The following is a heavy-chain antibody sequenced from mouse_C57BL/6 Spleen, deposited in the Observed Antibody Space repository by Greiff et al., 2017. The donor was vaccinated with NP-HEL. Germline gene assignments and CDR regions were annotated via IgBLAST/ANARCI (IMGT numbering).Heavy chain of an antibody. CDR2: IDPANGNT. J-gene: IGHJ4*01. V-gene: IGHV14-3*01. CDR3: ARYYDGSSYNGMEY. D-gene: IGHD1-1*01. CDR1: GFNIKNSY. Sequence: VQLQQSVAELVRPGASVKLSCTASGFNIKNSYMHWVKQRPEQGLEWIGRIDPANGNTKYAPKFQGKATITADTSSNTAYLPLRSLTSEDTAIYYCARYYDGSSYNGMEYWGQGTSVTVSS.